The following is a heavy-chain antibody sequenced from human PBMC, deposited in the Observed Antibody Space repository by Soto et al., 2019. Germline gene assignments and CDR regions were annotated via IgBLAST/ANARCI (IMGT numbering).Heavy chain of an antibody. CDR2: IYSGGST. J-gene: IGHJ4*02. Sequence: GGSLRLSCSASGFIVSSNYMSWVRQAPGKGLEWVSVIYSGGSTYYAASVKGRFTISRDNSKNTLYLQMNSLRAEDTAVYYCARDRGSYKFTYWGQETLVTVSS. D-gene: IGHD1-26*01. CDR3: ARDRGSYKFTY. V-gene: IGHV3-53*01. CDR1: GFIVSSNY.